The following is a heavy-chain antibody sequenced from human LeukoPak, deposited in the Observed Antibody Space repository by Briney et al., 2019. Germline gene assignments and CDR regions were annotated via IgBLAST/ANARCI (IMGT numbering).Heavy chain of an antibody. CDR1: GFSFSSYA. D-gene: IGHD3-22*01. Sequence: GGSLRLSCAASGFSFSSYALAWVRQTPGRSLEWVSGISGSGGTTDYADSVKGRFTISRDNSKSTLYLQMNSLSAEDTAVYYCAKPGWLLTSAADYWGQGAQVTVSS. V-gene: IGHV3-23*01. CDR3: AKPGWLLTSAADY. J-gene: IGHJ4*02. CDR2: ISGSGGTT.